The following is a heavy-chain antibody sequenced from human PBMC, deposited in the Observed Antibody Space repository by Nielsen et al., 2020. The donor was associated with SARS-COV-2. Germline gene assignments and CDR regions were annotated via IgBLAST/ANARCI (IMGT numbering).Heavy chain of an antibody. V-gene: IGHV3-48*03. J-gene: IGHJ5*02. CDR3: ARGYSGYDWGWFDP. D-gene: IGHD5-12*01. CDR1: GFTFSSYE. Sequence: GGSLRLSCAASGFTFSSYEMNWVRQAPGKGLEWVSYISSSGSTIYYADSVKGRFTISRDNAKNSLYLQMNSLRAEDTAVYYCARGYSGYDWGWFDPWGQGTLVTVSS. CDR2: ISSSGSTI.